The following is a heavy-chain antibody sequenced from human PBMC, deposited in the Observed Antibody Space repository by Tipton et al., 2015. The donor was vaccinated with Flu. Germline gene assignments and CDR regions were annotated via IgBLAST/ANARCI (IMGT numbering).Heavy chain of an antibody. Sequence: TLSLTCTVSGGSMSSYYWAWIRQPAGKGLEWIGRMYTSGSTKYNPSLESRVTMSVDTSNNHFSLKLSSVTAADTAVYYCARYRGSNARGEGKDAFDIWGQGTMVSASS. CDR2: MYTSGST. V-gene: IGHV4-4*07. CDR3: ARYRGSNARGEGKDAFDI. CDR1: GGSMSSYY. J-gene: IGHJ3*02. D-gene: IGHD1-26*01.